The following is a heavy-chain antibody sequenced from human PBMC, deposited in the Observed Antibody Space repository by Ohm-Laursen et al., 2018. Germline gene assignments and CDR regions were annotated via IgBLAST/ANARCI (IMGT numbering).Heavy chain of an antibody. D-gene: IGHD1-26*01. J-gene: IGHJ1*01. CDR3: ADSGSYPRNEFQN. Sequence: SLRLPCAASGFTFSSYNMNWVRQAPGKGLEWVSFISSSSSTIYYADSVKGRFTISRDNAKNSLYLQMNSLRAEDTAVYYCADSGSYPRNEFQNWGQGTLVTVSS. V-gene: IGHV3-48*01. CDR1: GFTFSSYN. CDR2: ISSSSSTI.